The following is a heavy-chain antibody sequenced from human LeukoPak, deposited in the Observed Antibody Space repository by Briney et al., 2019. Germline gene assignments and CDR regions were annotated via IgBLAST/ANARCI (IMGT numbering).Heavy chain of an antibody. V-gene: IGHV1-69*06. J-gene: IGHJ4*02. CDR3: ARGGSLDVVPAAIRKTHQFDY. Sequence: PGASVKVSCKASGGTFSSYSFSWVRQAPGQGLEWMGGIIPIFGTANYAQKFQGRITITADKSTGTAYMELSSLRSEDTAVYYCARGGSLDVVPAAIRKTHQFDYWGQGTLVTVSS. CDR2: IIPIFGTA. CDR1: GGTFSSYS. D-gene: IGHD2-2*02.